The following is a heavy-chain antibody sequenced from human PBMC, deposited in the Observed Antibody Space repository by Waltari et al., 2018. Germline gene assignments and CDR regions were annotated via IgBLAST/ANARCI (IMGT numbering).Heavy chain of an antibody. J-gene: IGHJ3*02. V-gene: IGHV3-23*01. Sequence: EVQLLESGGGLVQPGGSLRLSCAASGFTFSSYAISWVRQAPGKGLGWVSASRGRGGRTYDADSVKGRFTSSRDNSKNTLYLQMNSLRAEDTAVYYCAKDRAIVVVLGAFDIWGQGTMVTVSS. D-gene: IGHD3-22*01. CDR1: GFTFSSYA. CDR3: AKDRAIVVVLGAFDI. CDR2: SRGRGGRT.